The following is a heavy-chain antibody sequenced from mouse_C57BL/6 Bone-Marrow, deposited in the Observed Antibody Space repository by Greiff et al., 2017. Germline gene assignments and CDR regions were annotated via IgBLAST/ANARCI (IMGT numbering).Heavy chain of an antibody. Sequence: VQLQQSGAELVRPGASVKLSCKASGYTFTDYYINWVKQRPGQGLEWIARIYPGSGNTYYNEKFKGKATLTAEKSSSTAYMQLSSLTSEDSAVYFCARGDYYGSRGGFAYWGQGTLVTVSA. V-gene: IGHV1-76*01. J-gene: IGHJ3*01. CDR2: IYPGSGNT. D-gene: IGHD1-1*01. CDR1: GYTFTDYY. CDR3: ARGDYYGSRGGFAY.